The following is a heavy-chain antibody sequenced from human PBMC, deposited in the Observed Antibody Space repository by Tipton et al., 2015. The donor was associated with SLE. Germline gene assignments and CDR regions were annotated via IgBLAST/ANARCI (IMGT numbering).Heavy chain of an antibody. Sequence: TLSLTCSVYGGSFSNNYWNWIRQPPGKGLEWIGEITHSGRTNYNPSLKSRLTISVDTSKNQFSLKLNSVTAADTAVYYCANFGSGGFDYWGQGILVTVSS. V-gene: IGHV4-34*01. CDR3: ANFGSGGFDY. CDR2: ITHSGRT. J-gene: IGHJ4*02. D-gene: IGHD6-19*01. CDR1: GGSFSNNY.